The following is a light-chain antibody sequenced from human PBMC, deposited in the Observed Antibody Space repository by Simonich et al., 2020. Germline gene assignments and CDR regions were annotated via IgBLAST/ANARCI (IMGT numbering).Light chain of an antibody. J-gene: IGKJ3*01. V-gene: IGKV4-1*01. CDR1: QNVLYSSNNKNY. CDR3: QQYYSTPLT. Sequence: DIVMTQSPDSLALSLGERATINCKSSQNVLYSSNNKNYLAWYQQKPGQPPKLLIYWASTRESGVPNRFSGSGSGTDFTLTISSLQAEDVAVYYCQQYYSTPLTFGPGTKVDIK. CDR2: WAS.